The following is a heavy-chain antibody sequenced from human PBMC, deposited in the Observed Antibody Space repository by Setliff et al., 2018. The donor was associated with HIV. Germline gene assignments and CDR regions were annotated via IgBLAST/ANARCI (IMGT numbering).Heavy chain of an antibody. CDR3: ARDPGSAGPFLEWSYYYYGMDV. Sequence: GGSLRLSCAASGFTFSSYSMNWVRQAPGKGLEWVSSISSSSSYIYYADSVKGRFTISRDNAKNSLYLQMNSLRAEDTAVYYCARDPGSAGPFLEWSYYYYGMDVWGQGTTVTVSS. V-gene: IGHV3-21*01. J-gene: IGHJ6*02. CDR2: ISSSSSYI. D-gene: IGHD3-3*01. CDR1: GFTFSSYS.